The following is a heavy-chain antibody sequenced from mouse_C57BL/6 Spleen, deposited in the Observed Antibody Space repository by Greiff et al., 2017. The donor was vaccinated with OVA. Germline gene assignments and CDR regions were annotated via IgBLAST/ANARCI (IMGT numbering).Heavy chain of an antibody. J-gene: IGHJ2*01. Sequence: VQLQQPGAELVMPGASVKLSCKASGYTFTSYWMHWVKQRPGQGLEWIGEIDPSDSSTNYNQKFKGKSTLTVDKYSSTAYMQLSSLTSEDSAVYYCARKGLNWDSLFDYWGQGTTLTVSS. D-gene: IGHD4-1*01. CDR1: GYTFTSYW. CDR3: ARKGLNWDSLFDY. CDR2: IDPSDSST. V-gene: IGHV1-69*01.